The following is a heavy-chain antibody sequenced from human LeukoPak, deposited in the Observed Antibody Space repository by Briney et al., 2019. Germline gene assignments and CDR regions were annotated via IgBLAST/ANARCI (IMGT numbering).Heavy chain of an antibody. V-gene: IGHV4-59*08. CDR3: ARRGWGSSWSYFDY. J-gene: IGHJ4*02. D-gene: IGHD6-13*01. Sequence: SETLSLTCTVSGGSIGSYYWSWIRQPPRKGLEWIGGIYYSGSTNYNPSLKSRVTISVDTSKNQFSLRLSSVTAADTAVYYCARRGWGSSWSYFDYWGQGILVTVSS. CDR1: GGSIGSYY. CDR2: IYYSGST.